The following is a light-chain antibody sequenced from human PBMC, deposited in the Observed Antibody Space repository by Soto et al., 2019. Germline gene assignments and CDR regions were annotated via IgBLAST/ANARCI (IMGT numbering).Light chain of an antibody. CDR1: QSVSSY. Sequence: EIVLTQSPATLSLSPGERATLSCRASQSVSSYLAWYQQKPGQAPRLLIYDASNRATGIPARFSGSGSGTDFTLTISSLEPEDFAVYYGQQRSNWFLGFGGGTKVEIK. CDR3: QQRSNWFLG. J-gene: IGKJ4*01. V-gene: IGKV3-11*01. CDR2: DAS.